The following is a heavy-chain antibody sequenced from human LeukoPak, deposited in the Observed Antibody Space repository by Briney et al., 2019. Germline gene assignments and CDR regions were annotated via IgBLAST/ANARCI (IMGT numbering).Heavy chain of an antibody. J-gene: IGHJ4*02. D-gene: IGHD6-13*01. Sequence: GGSLRLSCVASGFTFSSSWMNWVRQAPGKGLEWVANIKGDGSVQSYVDSVKGRFTISRDNAKNSLFLEMNSLRAEDTAVYYCARDAEAADYWGQGTLVTVSS. V-gene: IGHV3-7*01. CDR1: GFTFSSSW. CDR2: IKGDGSVQ. CDR3: ARDAEAADY.